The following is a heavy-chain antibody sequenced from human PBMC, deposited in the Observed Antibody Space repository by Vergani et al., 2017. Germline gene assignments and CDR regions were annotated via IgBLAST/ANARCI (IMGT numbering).Heavy chain of an antibody. D-gene: IGHD6-19*01. CDR2: IWYDGSNK. CDR3: ARDSGSSGWNWFDP. V-gene: IGHV3-33*01. CDR1: GFTFSSYG. J-gene: IGHJ5*02. Sequence: VQLVESGGGLVQPGRSLRLSCAASGFTFSSYGMHWVRQAPGKGLEWVAVIWYDGSNKYYADSVKGRFTISRDNSKNTLYLQMNSLRAEDTAVYYCARDSGSSGWNWFDPWGQGTLVTVSS.